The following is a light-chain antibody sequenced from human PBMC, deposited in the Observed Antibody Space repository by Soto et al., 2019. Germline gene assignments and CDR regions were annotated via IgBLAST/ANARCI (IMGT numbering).Light chain of an antibody. CDR2: GAS. CDR3: QQYNNWPPWT. J-gene: IGKJ1*01. V-gene: IGKV3-15*01. CDR1: QSVSSN. Sequence: EIVLTQSPGTLSFSPGERAPLSFRVSQSVSSNLAWYQQKPGQAPRLLIYGASTRATGIPARFSGSGSGTEFTLTISSLQSEDFAVYYCQQYNNWPPWTFGQGTKVDIK.